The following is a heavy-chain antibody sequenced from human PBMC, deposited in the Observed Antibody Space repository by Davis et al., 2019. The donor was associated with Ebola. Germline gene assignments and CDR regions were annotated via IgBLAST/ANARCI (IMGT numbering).Heavy chain of an antibody. CDR2: ISSSSSYI. Sequence: GGSLRLSCAASGFTFSSYSMNWVRQAPGKGLEWVSSISSSSSYIYYADSVKGRFTISRDNAKNSLYLQMNSLRAEDTAVYYCARARQWLAQSFYYFDYWGQGTLVTVSS. D-gene: IGHD6-19*01. J-gene: IGHJ4*02. CDR3: ARARQWLAQSFYYFDY. V-gene: IGHV3-21*01. CDR1: GFTFSSYS.